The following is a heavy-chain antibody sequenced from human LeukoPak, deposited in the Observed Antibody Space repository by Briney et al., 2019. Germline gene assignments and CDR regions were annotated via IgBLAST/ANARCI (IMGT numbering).Heavy chain of an antibody. V-gene: IGHV4-4*07. CDR1: SGSISTFY. J-gene: IGHJ6*02. CDR3: ARGPNFSYYYYGMDV. CDR2: ISTSGNSNDNI. D-gene: IGHD7-27*01. Sequence: PSETLSLTCTVSSGSISTFYWSWVRQPAGKGLEWIGRISTSGNSNDNINYNPSLKSRVIMSIDTSKNQFSLKLNSVTAADTAVYYCARGPNFSYYYYGMDVWGQGTTVTVSS.